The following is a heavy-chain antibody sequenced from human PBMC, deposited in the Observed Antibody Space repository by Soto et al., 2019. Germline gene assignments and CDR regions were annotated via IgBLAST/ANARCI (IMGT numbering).Heavy chain of an antibody. D-gene: IGHD2-2*02. CDR3: ARVSSGGLTAAPIDY. CDR1: GGSISSYY. V-gene: IGHV4-59*01. J-gene: IGHJ4*02. CDR2: IYYSGST. Sequence: SETLSLTCTVSGGSISSYYWSWIRQPPGKGLEWIGYIYYSGSTNYNPSPKSRVTISVDTSKNQFSLKLSSVTAADTAVYYCARVSSGGLTAAPIDYWGQGTLVTVSS.